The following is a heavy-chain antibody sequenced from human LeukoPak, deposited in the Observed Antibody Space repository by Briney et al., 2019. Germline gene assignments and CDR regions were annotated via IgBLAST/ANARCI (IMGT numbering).Heavy chain of an antibody. CDR2: ISAYNGNT. CDR1: GYTFTSYG. V-gene: IGHV1-18*01. J-gene: IGHJ4*02. CDR3: ARVEGHYDSSGAYDY. D-gene: IGHD3-22*01. Sequence: GASVKVSCKASGYTFTSYGISWVRQAPGQGLEWMGWISAYNGNTNYAQKLQGRVTMTTDTYTSTAYMELRSLRSDDTAVYYCARVEGHYDSSGAYDYWGQGTLVTVSS.